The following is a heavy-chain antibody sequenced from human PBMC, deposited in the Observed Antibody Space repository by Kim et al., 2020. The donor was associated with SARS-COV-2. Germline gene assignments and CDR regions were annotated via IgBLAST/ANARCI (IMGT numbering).Heavy chain of an antibody. CDR2: IYYSGST. V-gene: IGHV4-39*01. J-gene: IGHJ4*02. Sequence: SETLSLTCTVSGGSISSSSYYWGWIRQPPGKGLEWIGSIYYSGSTYYNPSLKSRVTISVDTSKNQFSLKLSSVTAADTAVYYCARLPIVGASPVDYWGQGTLVTVSS. D-gene: IGHD1-26*01. CDR1: GGSISSSSYY. CDR3: ARLPIVGASPVDY.